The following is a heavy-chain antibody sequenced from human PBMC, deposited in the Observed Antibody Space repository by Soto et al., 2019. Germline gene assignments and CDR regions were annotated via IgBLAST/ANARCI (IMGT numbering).Heavy chain of an antibody. CDR2: ISFDGRKE. V-gene: IGHV3-30*03. CDR3: ARPIPRWSYHYGMDV. Sequence: QLVESGGRGVQPGRSLRLSCEASEFTFSSYAMHWVRQAPGRGLEWVALISFDGRKEYYADSVKGRFIVSRDNPRSMVYLQMDSLRPDDTAIYYCARPIPRWSYHYGMDVWGQGTTVTVSS. CDR1: EFTFSSYA. D-gene: IGHD2-15*01. J-gene: IGHJ6*02.